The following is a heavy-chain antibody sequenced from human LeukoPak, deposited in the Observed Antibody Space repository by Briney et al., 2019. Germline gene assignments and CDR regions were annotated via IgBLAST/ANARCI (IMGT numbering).Heavy chain of an antibody. Sequence: GESLKISCKGSGYIFTTYWIGWVRQLPGKGLEWMGIIYPGDSDTRYSPSFQGQVTISADKSISTAYLQWSSLKASDTAMYYCARQGVTYYYYYGMDVWGQGTTVTVSS. CDR1: GYIFTTYW. D-gene: IGHD2-8*01. CDR2: IYPGDSDT. V-gene: IGHV5-51*01. J-gene: IGHJ6*02. CDR3: ARQGVTYYYYYGMDV.